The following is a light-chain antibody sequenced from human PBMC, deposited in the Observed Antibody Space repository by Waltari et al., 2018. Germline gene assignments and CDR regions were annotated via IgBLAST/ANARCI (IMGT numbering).Light chain of an antibody. V-gene: IGLV2-14*01. Sequence: QSALTQPASVSGSPGQSITISCTGTRSDVGGYNSVPWSQQHPGKVPNFMIYAVRNRPSGFSSRFSGSKSGNTASLTISGLHAEDEADYYCSSYTSTNTVIFGGGTKLTVL. CDR2: AVR. CDR1: RSDVGGYNS. J-gene: IGLJ2*01. CDR3: SSYTSTNTVI.